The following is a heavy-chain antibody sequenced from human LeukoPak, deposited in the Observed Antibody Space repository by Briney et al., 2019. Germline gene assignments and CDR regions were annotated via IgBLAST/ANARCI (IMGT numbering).Heavy chain of an antibody. CDR2: INHSGST. CDR1: GGSFSGYY. D-gene: IGHD2-15*01. J-gene: IGHJ4*02. CDR3: ARGRRVVAARSRGAGFDY. V-gene: IGHV4-34*01. Sequence: PSETLSLTCAVYGGSFSGYYWSWIRQPPGKGLEWIGEINHSGSTNYNPSLKSRVTISVDTSKNQFSLKLSSVAAADTAVYYCARGRRVVAARSRGAGFDYWGQGTLVTVCS.